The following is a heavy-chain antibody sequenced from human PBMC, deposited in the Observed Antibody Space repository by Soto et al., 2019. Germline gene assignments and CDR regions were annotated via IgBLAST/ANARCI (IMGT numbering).Heavy chain of an antibody. D-gene: IGHD6-19*01. CDR2: NSGRGGST. CDR3: AIGDGITVADMASFDY. CDR1: GLTFRSYG. V-gene: IGHV3-23*01. J-gene: IGHJ4*02. Sequence: EVQLLESGGGLVQPGGSLRLSCEASGLTFRSYGMSWVRQAPGKGLEWVASNSGRGGSTYYADSVKGRFTISRDNSKNMLFLQMNGLRAEDTAVYYCAIGDGITVADMASFDYWGQGTLVTVSS.